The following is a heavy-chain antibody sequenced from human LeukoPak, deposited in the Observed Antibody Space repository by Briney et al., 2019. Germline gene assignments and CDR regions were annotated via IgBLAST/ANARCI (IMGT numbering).Heavy chain of an antibody. Sequence: SETLSLTCTVSGGSISTYYWSWIRQPAGKGLEWIGRIYISGRTNYNPSLQSRVTMSVGTSRNQFSLKLRSVTAADTAVYYCAREASDTAMATYYFDYWGQGTLVTVSS. CDR2: IYISGRT. V-gene: IGHV4-4*07. D-gene: IGHD5-18*01. CDR3: AREASDTAMATYYFDY. CDR1: GGSISTYY. J-gene: IGHJ4*02.